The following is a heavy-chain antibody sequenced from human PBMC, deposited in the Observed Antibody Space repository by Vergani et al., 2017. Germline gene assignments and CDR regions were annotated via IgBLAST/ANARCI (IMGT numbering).Heavy chain of an antibody. CDR3: ARGGCLGGSCYKPLFYY. Sequence: QVQLQESGPGLVKPSQTLSLTCTVSGGSINSYNYYWSWIRQPAGKGLEWIGRIHTNGSTNYNPSLKSRVTMSEDTSKNQFSLNLTSLTAADTAVYFCARGGCLGGSCYKPLFYYWGQGILVTVSS. J-gene: IGHJ4*02. V-gene: IGHV4-61*02. D-gene: IGHD2-15*01. CDR1: GGSINSYNYY. CDR2: IHTNGST.